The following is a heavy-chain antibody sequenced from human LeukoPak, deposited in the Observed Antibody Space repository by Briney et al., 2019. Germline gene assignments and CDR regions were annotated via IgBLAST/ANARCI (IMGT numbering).Heavy chain of an antibody. J-gene: IGHJ6*04. V-gene: IGHV3-21*01. CDR2: ISSSSSYI. CDR1: GFTFSSYS. D-gene: IGHD2-15*01. Sequence: GGSLRLSCAASGFTFSSYSMNWVRQAPGKGLEWVSSISSSSSYIYYADSVKGRFTISRDNAKNSLYLQMNSLRAEDTAVYYCARGAPGDCCGGSCYYYYGMDVWGKGTTVTLSS. CDR3: ARGAPGDCCGGSCYYYYGMDV.